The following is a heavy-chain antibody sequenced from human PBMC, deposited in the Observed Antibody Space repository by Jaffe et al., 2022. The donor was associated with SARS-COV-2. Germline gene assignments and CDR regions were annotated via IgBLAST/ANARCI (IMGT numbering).Heavy chain of an antibody. CDR1: GGSISSYY. Sequence: QVQLQESGPGLVKPSETLSLTCTVSGGSISSYYWSWIRQPPGKGLEWIGYIYYSGSTNYNPSLKSRVTISVDTSKNQFSLKLSSVTAADTAVYYCARDGGRGTDYWGQGTLVTVSS. CDR2: IYYSGST. CDR3: ARDGGRGTDY. D-gene: IGHD2-15*01. J-gene: IGHJ4*02. V-gene: IGHV4-59*01.